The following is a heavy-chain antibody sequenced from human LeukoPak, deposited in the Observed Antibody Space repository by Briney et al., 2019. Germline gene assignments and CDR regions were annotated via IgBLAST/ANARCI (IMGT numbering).Heavy chain of an antibody. CDR2: IYYSGST. CDR1: GGSISSHY. D-gene: IGHD1-1*01. V-gene: IGHV4-59*11. CDR3: ARDVEVSDY. J-gene: IGHJ4*02. Sequence: PSETLSLTCTVSGGSISSHYWSWIRQPPGKGLEWIGYIYYSGSTNYNPSLKSRVTISVDTSKNQFSLKLSSVTAADTAVYYCARDVEVSDYWGQGTLVTVSS.